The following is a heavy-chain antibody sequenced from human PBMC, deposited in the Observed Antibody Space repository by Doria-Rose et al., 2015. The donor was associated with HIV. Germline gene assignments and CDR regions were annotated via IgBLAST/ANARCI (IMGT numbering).Heavy chain of an antibody. CDR2: IFSVDEV. J-gene: IGHJ4*02. V-gene: IGHV2-26*01. CDR3: ARIKSSRWYHKYYFDF. Sequence: QVTLKESGPVLVKPTETLTLTCTVSGVSLSSPGMGVSWIRQPPGKALEWLANIFSVDEVSYKTSLKSRLTISRGTSKSQLVLTMTDMDPVDTVTYYCARIKSSRWYHKYYFDFWGQGTLVIVSA. CDR1: GVSLSSPGMG. D-gene: IGHD6-13*01.